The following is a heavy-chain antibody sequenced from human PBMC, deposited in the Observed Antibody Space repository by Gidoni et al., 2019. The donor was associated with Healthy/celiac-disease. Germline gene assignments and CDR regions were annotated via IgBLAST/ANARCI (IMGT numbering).Heavy chain of an antibody. Sequence: EVQLVESGGGLVKPGGPLRLSCAASGFTFSNYNMNWVRQAPGKGLEWVSSISSSSTYIYYADSLKGRFTISRDNAKNSLSLQMNSLRAEDTAVYYCARDGWYHYWGQGTLVTVSS. CDR1: GFTFSNYN. CDR3: ARDGWYHY. J-gene: IGHJ4*02. V-gene: IGHV3-21*01. D-gene: IGHD6-19*01. CDR2: ISSSSTYI.